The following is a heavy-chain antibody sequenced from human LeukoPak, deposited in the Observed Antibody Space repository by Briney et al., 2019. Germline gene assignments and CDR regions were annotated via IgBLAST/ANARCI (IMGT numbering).Heavy chain of an antibody. CDR3: AKDWGEYSGRYDAFNI. Sequence: GGSLRLSCSASGFTFSSYAMSWVRQAPGKGLEWVSGISSSGGSTYYADSVKGRFTISRDNSKNTLYLQMNSLRAEDTAVYYCAKDWGEYSGRYDAFNIWGQGTMVTVSS. CDR2: ISSSGGST. CDR1: GFTFSSYA. J-gene: IGHJ3*02. V-gene: IGHV3-23*01. D-gene: IGHD1-26*01.